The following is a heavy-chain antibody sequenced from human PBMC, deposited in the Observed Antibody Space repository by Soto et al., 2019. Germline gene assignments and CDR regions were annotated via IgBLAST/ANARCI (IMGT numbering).Heavy chain of an antibody. J-gene: IGHJ6*02. D-gene: IGHD1-7*01. CDR3: AREGLTGTIGLYYYYGMDV. Sequence: SETLSLTCTVSGGSISSGDFYWSWIRQHPEKGLEWIGYIYYSGSAYYNPSLKSRINISIDTSKNQYSLKLSSVTAADTAVYYCAREGLTGTIGLYYYYGMDVWGQGTTVTVSS. V-gene: IGHV4-31*03. CDR1: GGSISSGDFY. CDR2: IYYSGSA.